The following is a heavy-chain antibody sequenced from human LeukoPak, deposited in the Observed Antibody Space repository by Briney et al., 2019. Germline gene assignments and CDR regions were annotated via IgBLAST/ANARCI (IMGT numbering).Heavy chain of an antibody. D-gene: IGHD1-26*01. Sequence: ASVKVSCKASGYTFTSYYMHWVRQAPGQGLEWMGIINPSGSSTTYAQKFQGRVTTTRDMFTSTEYMELTRLTSDDTAVYYCARDNSVGETAWWFDPWGQGTLVTVSS. CDR2: INPSGSST. V-gene: IGHV1-46*01. CDR3: ARDNSVGETAWWFDP. CDR1: GYTFTSYY. J-gene: IGHJ5*02.